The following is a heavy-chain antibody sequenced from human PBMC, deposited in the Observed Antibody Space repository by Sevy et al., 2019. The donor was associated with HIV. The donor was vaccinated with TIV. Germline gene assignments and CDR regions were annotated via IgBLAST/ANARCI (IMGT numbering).Heavy chain of an antibody. CDR2: MNQDGSEK. V-gene: IGHV3-7*01. CDR3: SRDVYSGYQSPSYMDY. Sequence: GGSLRLSCAASGFTFSSYWMSWVRQAPGKGLEWVANMNQDGSEKNYVDSVKGRFTISRDNAKKSLYMQMNTVKAEDTDVYYCSRDVYSGYQSPSYMDYWGQGTLVTVSS. CDR1: GFTFSSYW. J-gene: IGHJ4*02. D-gene: IGHD5-12*01.